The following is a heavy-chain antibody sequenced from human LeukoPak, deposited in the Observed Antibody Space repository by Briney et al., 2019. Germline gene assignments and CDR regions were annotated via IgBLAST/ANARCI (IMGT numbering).Heavy chain of an antibody. CDR1: GDSISSSDYY. CDR2: IYYSGST. D-gene: IGHD2-8*01. CDR3: AKWPID. Sequence: SETLSLTCTVSGDSISSSDYYWSWIRQPPGKGLECIGSIYYSGSTYYNPSLKSRVTISVDTSKNQFFLKVNSVTATDTAVYYCAKWPIDWGQGTLVTVSS. V-gene: IGHV4-39*01. J-gene: IGHJ4*02.